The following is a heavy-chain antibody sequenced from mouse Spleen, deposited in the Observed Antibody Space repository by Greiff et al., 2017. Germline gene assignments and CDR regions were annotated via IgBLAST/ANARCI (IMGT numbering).Heavy chain of an antibody. J-gene: IGHJ2*01. CDR3: ARGYGNYLYYFDY. Sequence: VQLQQPGAELVKPGASVKMSCKASGYTFTSYWITWVKQRPGQGLEWIGDIYPGSGSTNYNEKFKSKATLTVDTSSSTAYMQLSSLTSEDSAVYYCARGYGNYLYYFDYWGQGTTLTVSS. D-gene: IGHD2-10*02. V-gene: IGHV1-55*01. CDR2: IYPGSGST. CDR1: GYTFTSYW.